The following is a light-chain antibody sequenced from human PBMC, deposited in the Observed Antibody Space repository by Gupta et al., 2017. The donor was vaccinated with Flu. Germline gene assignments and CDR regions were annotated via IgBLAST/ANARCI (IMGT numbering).Light chain of an antibody. CDR1: QIVNIY. CDR3: QQRSGLPMYT. J-gene: IGKJ2*01. V-gene: IGKV3-11*01. Sequence: DRAILSCRASQIVNIYLAWDKQKPGQPPRLLMFDASERAAGIPDRFSGSGSGTDFTLTISTREPEDFAVYYCQQRSGLPMYTFGQGTKLE. CDR2: DAS.